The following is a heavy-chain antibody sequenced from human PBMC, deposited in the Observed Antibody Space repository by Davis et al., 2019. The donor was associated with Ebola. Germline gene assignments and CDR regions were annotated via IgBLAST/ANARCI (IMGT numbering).Heavy chain of an antibody. Sequence: PGGSLRLSCAASGFTLSSYWMHWVRQAPGKGLEWVADINEGGSQINYMDSVRGRFTLSRDNAKNTLYLQMNSLRAEDTAVYYCARETSGFLEWLDYWGQGTLLTVSS. V-gene: IGHV3-7*01. D-gene: IGHD3-3*01. CDR1: GFTLSSYW. CDR3: ARETSGFLEWLDY. J-gene: IGHJ4*02. CDR2: INEGGSQI.